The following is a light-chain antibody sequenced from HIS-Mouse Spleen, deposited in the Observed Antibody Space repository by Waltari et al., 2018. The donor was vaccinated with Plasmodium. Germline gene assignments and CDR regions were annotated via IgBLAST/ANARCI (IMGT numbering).Light chain of an antibody. CDR1: QSVSSSY. J-gene: IGKJ4*01. Sequence: DIVLTQSPGTLSLSPGERATLSCRASQSVSSSYLACYQQKPGQAPRRLIYGASSRATGIPDRFSGSGSGTDFTLTISRLEPEDLAVYYCQQYGSSPLTFGGGTKVEIK. V-gene: IGKV3-20*01. CDR2: GAS. CDR3: QQYGSSPLT.